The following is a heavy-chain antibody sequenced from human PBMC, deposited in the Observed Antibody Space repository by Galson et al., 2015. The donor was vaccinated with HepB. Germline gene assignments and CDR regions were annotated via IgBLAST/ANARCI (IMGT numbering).Heavy chain of an antibody. J-gene: IGHJ5*02. CDR2: INPNSRAT. V-gene: IGHV1-2*06. CDR1: GYTFTDYY. CDR3: ARSWFDP. Sequence: SVKVSCKASGYTFTDYYIHWVRQAPGQGLEWMGRINPNSRATTYAQKFQGRVTMTRDMSTRTAYMELTRLTSDDTAIYYCARSWFDPWGQGTLVTVSS.